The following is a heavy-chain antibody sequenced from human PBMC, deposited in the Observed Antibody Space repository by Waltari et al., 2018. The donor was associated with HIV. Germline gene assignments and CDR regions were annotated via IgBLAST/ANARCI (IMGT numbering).Heavy chain of an antibody. D-gene: IGHD4-17*01. J-gene: IGHJ5*02. V-gene: IGHV3-48*01. CDR3: ARGGGYGDYRFDP. Sequence: EVQLVESGGGLVQPGGSLRLSCAVSGFTFSDYNMNWVRQAPGKGLEWVSYIRSDCSTIYYADAVKGRFTISRDNAKNSLYLQMNSLRAEDTAVYYCARGGGYGDYRFDPWGQGTLVTVSS. CDR2: IRSDCSTI. CDR1: GFTFSDYN.